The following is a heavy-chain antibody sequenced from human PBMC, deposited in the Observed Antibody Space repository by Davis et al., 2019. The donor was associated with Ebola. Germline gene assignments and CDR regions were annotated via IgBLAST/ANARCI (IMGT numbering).Heavy chain of an antibody. CDR3: ASSSIAARPGYYYGMDV. CDR1: GFTFSNYW. Sequence: GESLKISCAASGFTFSNYWMHWVRQAPGKGLEWVAYISGGYTYYADSVKGRFTISRDNAKNSLYLQMNSLRAEDTAVYYCASSSIAARPGYYYGMDVWGQGTTVTVSS. V-gene: IGHV3-21*05. CDR2: ISGGYT. D-gene: IGHD6-6*01. J-gene: IGHJ6*02.